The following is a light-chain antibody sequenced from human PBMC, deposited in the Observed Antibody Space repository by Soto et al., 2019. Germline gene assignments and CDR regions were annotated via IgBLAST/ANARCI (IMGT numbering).Light chain of an antibody. Sequence: QSVLTQPPSVSGAPGQRVTISCSGTSSNIGAGYDVHWYHQLPGTAPKLLIFGNNNRPSGVPARFSASRSGTSASLAITGLQAEDEADYYCQSFDTSMRVSVFGGGTKLTVL. CDR3: QSFDTSMRVSV. J-gene: IGLJ3*02. CDR1: SSNIGAGYD. CDR2: GNN. V-gene: IGLV1-40*01.